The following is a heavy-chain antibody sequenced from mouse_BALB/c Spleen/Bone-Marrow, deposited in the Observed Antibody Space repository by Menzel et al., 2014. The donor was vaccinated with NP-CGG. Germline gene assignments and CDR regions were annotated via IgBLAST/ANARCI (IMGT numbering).Heavy chain of an antibody. CDR1: GFTFSSYA. D-gene: IGHD2-10*02. CDR2: ISSGSSYT. V-gene: IGHV5-9-1*01. CDR3: ARRGYGNYVGYAMDY. Sequence: EVNVVESGGGLVKPGGSLKLSCAASGFTFSSYAMSWVRQTPEKRLEWVATISSGSSYTYYPDSVKGRFTISRDNAKNTLYLQMSSLRSEDTAMYYCARRGYGNYVGYAMDYWGQGTSVTVSS. J-gene: IGHJ4*01.